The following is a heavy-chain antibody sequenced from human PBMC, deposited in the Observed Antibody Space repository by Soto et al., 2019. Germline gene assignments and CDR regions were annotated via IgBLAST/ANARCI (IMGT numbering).Heavy chain of an antibody. CDR2: IYYSGST. CDR1: GGSISSYY. D-gene: IGHD1-26*01. J-gene: IGHJ4*02. V-gene: IGHV4-59*08. CDR3: ARRYGSAIAY. Sequence: QVQLQESGPGLVKPSETLSLTCTVSGGSISSYYWSWIRQPPGKGLEWIGYIYYSGSTNYNPALKIRVTTAVDTPNIWSSRKLSSVTAADTGVYCCARRYGSAIAYWGQGTLVTVSS.